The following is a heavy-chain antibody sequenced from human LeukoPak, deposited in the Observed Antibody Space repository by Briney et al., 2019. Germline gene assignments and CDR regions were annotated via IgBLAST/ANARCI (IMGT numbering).Heavy chain of an antibody. D-gene: IGHD3-22*01. CDR3: GRHDSRQSPDY. Sequence: SETLSLTCTVSGGSISSSSYYWGWIRQPPGKGLEWTGGIYEGGSTYYNPSLKSRVTISVDTSKNQFSLKLSSVTAADAAVYYCGRHDSRQSPDYWGRRTLVTVFS. V-gene: IGHV4-39*01. CDR1: GGSISSSSYY. J-gene: IGHJ4*02. CDR2: IYEGGST.